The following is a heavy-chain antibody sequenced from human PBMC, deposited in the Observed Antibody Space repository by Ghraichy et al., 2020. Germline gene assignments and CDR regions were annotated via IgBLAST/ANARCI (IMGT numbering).Heavy chain of an antibody. J-gene: IGHJ4*02. CDR2: ISYDGSNK. CDR3: AGLFPVAGTTPDY. V-gene: IGHV3-30*03. D-gene: IGHD6-19*01. Sequence: GGSLRLSCAASGFTFTNYGIHWVRQAPGKGLEWVAVISYDGSNKYYADSVKGRFTISRDNSKNTLYLQMNSLRAEDTAVYYCAGLFPVAGTTPDYWGQGTLVTVSS. CDR1: GFTFTNYG.